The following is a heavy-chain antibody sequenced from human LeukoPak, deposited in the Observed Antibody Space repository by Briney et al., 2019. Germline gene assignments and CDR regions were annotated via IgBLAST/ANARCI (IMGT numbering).Heavy chain of an antibody. CDR2: IYWDDDK. Sequence: SGPTLVNPTQTLTLTCTFSGFSLSTSGVGVGWIRQPPGKALEGLALIYWDDDKRYSASLKSRLTITKDSSKNQVVLTMTNMDVVDTATYYCAHRGTVTTRYVYFDYWGQGTLVTVSS. J-gene: IGHJ4*02. CDR3: AHRGTVTTRYVYFDY. CDR1: GFSLSTSGVG. D-gene: IGHD4-17*01. V-gene: IGHV2-5*02.